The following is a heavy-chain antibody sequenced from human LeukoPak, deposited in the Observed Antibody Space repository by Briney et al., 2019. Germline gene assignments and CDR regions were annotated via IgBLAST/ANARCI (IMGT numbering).Heavy chain of an antibody. CDR3: ARESVYGRRFDP. D-gene: IGHD2-8*01. Sequence: ASVTVSLKCSGYTFTISSGSWVCGCLRQRLGWVRGIIAGNGNSEYSYKNQGRNTITSATADTTVYMEVSSLGSEDTAVYCCARESVYGRRFDPWGQGTLVTVSS. J-gene: IGHJ5*02. CDR1: GYTFTISS. CDR2: IIAGNGNS. V-gene: IGHV1-3*01.